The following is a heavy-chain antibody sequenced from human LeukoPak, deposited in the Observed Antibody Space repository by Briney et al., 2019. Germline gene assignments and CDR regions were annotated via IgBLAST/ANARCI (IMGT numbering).Heavy chain of an antibody. CDR1: GGSISSSSYY. Sequence: PSETLSLTCTVSGGSISSSSYYWGWIRQPPGKGLEWIGSIYYSGSTYYNPSLKSRVTISVDTSKNQFSLKLSSVTAADTAVYYCARAKTDYPFDYWGQEPWSPSPQ. D-gene: IGHD4-11*01. V-gene: IGHV4-39*01. J-gene: IGHJ4*01. CDR2: IYYSGST. CDR3: ARAKTDYPFDY.